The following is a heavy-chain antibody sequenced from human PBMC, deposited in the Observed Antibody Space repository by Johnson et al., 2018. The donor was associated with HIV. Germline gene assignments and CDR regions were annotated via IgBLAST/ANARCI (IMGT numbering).Heavy chain of an antibody. D-gene: IGHD4-17*01. V-gene: IGHV3-30*02. J-gene: IGHJ3*02. CDR3: AKGYGDYEGNAFDI. CDR2: IRDDGSNK. CDR1: GFTFSTYG. Sequence: QVQLVESGGGVVQPGGSLRLSCAASGFTFSTYGMHWVRQAPGKGLEWVAFIRDDGSNKHYIDSVKGRFTISRDNSKNTLYLQMNSLRGEDTAVYYCAKGYGDYEGNAFDIWGQGTMVTVSS.